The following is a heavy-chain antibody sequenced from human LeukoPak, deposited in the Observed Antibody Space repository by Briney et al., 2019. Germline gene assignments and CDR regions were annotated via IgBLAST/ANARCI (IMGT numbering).Heavy chain of an antibody. CDR3: ATSWGPDTSAFRWGRDGMDV. D-gene: IGHD3-16*01. CDR1: GLTFNNYA. J-gene: IGHJ6*02. Sequence: PGGSLRPSCAVSGLTFNNYAMSWVRQAPGKGLEWVSAISKSGDHTYYAASAKGRFTIYRDNSKNTQYLQMNSLRAEDTAVYYCATSWGPDTSAFRWGRDGMDVWGQGTTVIVS. V-gene: IGHV3-23*01. CDR2: ISKSGDHT.